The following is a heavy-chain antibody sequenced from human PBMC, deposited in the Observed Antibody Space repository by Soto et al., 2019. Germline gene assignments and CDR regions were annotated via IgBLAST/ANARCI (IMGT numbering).Heavy chain of an antibody. CDR1: GGSISSGGYY. Sequence: PSETLSLTCTVSGGSISSGGYYWSWIRQHPGKGLEWIGYIYYSGSTYYNPSLKSRVTISVDTSKNQFSLKLSSVTAADTAVYYAAGNVTPSYGILPGYARGWLDPWGQGTLVTVSS. J-gene: IGHJ5*02. CDR2: IYYSGST. D-gene: IGHD3-9*01. CDR3: AGNVTPSYGILPGYARGWLDP. V-gene: IGHV4-31*03.